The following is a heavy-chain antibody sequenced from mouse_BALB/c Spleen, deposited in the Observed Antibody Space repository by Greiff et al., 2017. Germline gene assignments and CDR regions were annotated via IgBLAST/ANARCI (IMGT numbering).Heavy chain of an antibody. CDR3: ARDYDNAMDY. J-gene: IGHJ4*01. V-gene: IGHV1S81*02. CDR2: INPSNGRT. CDR1: GYTFTSYW. Sequence: VQLQQPGAELVKPGASVKLSCKASGYTFTSYWMHWVKQRPGQGLEWIGEINPSNGRTNYNEKFKSKATLTVDKSSSTAYMQLSSLTSEDSAVYYCARDYDNAMDYWGQGTSVTVSS. D-gene: IGHD2-4*01.